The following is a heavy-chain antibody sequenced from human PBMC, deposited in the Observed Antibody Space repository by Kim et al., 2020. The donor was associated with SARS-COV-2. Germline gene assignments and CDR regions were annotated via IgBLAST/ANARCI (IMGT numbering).Heavy chain of an antibody. V-gene: IGHV4-34*01. J-gene: IGHJ3*02. D-gene: IGHD3-10*01. Sequence: YHPSLKRRVTVSADTSKSQFSLKVNSVTVADTAVYYCARETSRGDDAFDIWGHGTMVTVSS. CDR3: ARETSRGDDAFDI.